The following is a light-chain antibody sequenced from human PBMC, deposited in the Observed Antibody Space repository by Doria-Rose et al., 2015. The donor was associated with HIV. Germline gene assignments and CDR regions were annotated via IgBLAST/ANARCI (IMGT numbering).Light chain of an antibody. V-gene: IGKV3-15*01. CDR3: QQYSQWPPYT. CDR2: RAS. Sequence: EIVMTQSPATLSVSPGERATLSCRASQGIGSDLAWYQQKPGQAPRLLIYRASIRATGIPPRFTGCGSGTEFTLTISSLQSEDFAVYFCQQYSQWPPYTFGQGTKLEVE. J-gene: IGKJ2*01. CDR1: QGIGSD.